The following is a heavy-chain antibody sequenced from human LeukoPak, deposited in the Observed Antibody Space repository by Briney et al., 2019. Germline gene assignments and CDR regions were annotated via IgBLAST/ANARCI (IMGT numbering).Heavy chain of an antibody. D-gene: IGHD5-12*01. CDR2: IWYDGSNE. Sequence: GGSLRLSCAASGFTFSSYGIHWVRQAPGKGLEWVAVIWYDGSNEYYADSVKGRFTISRDNSKNTLYLQMNSLRAEDTAVYYCAREQFSSGHDPRLDYWGQGTLVTVSS. J-gene: IGHJ4*02. V-gene: IGHV3-33*01. CDR1: GFTFSSYG. CDR3: AREQFSSGHDPRLDY.